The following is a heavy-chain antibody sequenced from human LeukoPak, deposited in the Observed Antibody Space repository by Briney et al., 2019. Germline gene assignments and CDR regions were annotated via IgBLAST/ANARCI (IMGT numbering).Heavy chain of an antibody. J-gene: IGHJ6*03. D-gene: IGHD2-2*01. Sequence: SETLSLTCAVYGGSFSGYYWSWIRQPPGKGLEWTGEINHSGSTNYNPSLKSRVTISVDRTKNQFSLKLSSVTAADTAVYYCARGSCSSTSCPLPNYYMDVWGKGTTVTVSS. CDR3: ARGSCSSTSCPLPNYYMDV. V-gene: IGHV4-34*01. CDR2: INHSGST. CDR1: GGSFSGYY.